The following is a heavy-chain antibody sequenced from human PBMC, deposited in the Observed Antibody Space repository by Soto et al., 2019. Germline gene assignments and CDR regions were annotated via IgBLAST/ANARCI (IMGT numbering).Heavy chain of an antibody. CDR2: IWYDGTDK. CDR3: ARDGGGYSYDAFDI. D-gene: IGHD5-18*01. CDR1: GFTFCNFG. J-gene: IGHJ3*02. Sequence: GGSLRLSCAASGFTFCNFGMHWVRQDPGKGLEWVAVIWYDGTDKYYADSVKGRFTISRDNAKNSLYLQMNSLRAEDTAVYYCARDGGGYSYDAFDIWGQGTMVTVSS. V-gene: IGHV3-33*01.